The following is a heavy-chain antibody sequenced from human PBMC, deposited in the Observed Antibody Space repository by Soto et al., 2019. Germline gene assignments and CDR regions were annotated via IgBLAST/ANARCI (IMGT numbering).Heavy chain of an antibody. Sequence: EVQLLESGGGLVQPGGSLRLSCAASGLPFSSHAMSGVRQAPGKGLEWVSSISISGGNTYYADSVRGRFTISRDNSKNTLYLHMNSLTAEDTAIYYCANEIRPNDYWGQGTLVTVSS. CDR1: GLPFSSHA. D-gene: IGHD4-17*01. J-gene: IGHJ4*02. CDR2: ISISGGNT. CDR3: ANEIRPNDY. V-gene: IGHV3-23*01.